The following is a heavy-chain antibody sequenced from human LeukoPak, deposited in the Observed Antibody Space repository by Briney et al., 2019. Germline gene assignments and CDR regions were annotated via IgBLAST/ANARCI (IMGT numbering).Heavy chain of an antibody. V-gene: IGHV1-46*01. Sequence: ASVKVSCKASGYTFITYYMHWVRQAPGQGLEWMGVINPSGGTTSYAQKFQARVTMTRDTSTSTVYMELSSLRSEDTAVYYCARGTGLGGDYVSDWGQGTLVTVSS. J-gene: IGHJ4*02. CDR2: INPSGGTT. CDR3: ARGTGLGGDYVSD. D-gene: IGHD4-17*01. CDR1: GYTFITYY.